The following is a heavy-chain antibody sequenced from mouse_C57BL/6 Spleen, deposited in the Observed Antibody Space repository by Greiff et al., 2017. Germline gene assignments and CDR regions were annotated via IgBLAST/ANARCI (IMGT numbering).Heavy chain of an antibody. CDR1: GFTFSSYA. CDR2: ISDGGSYT. CDR3: ASTRLGHFDY. V-gene: IGHV5-4*01. D-gene: IGHD4-1*01. J-gene: IGHJ2*01. Sequence: DVQLQESGGGLVKPGGSLKLSCAASGFTFSSYAMSWVRQTPEKRLEWVATISDGGSYTYYPDNVKGRFTISRDNAKNNLYLQMSHLKSEDTAMYYCASTRLGHFDYWGQGTTLTVSS.